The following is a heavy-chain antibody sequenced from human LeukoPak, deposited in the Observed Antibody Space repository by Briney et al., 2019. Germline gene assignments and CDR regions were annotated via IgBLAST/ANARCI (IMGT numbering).Heavy chain of an antibody. CDR2: INPNSGGT. CDR3: AGTTIVGYLGLFDP. CDR1: GYTFTGYY. Sequence: ASVKVSCKASGYTFTGYYMHWVRQAPGQGLEWMGWINPNSGGTNYAQKFQGRVTMTRDTSINTAYMELSRLRSDDTAVYYCAGTTIVGYLGLFDPWGQGTLVTVSS. V-gene: IGHV1-2*02. D-gene: IGHD3-22*01. J-gene: IGHJ5*02.